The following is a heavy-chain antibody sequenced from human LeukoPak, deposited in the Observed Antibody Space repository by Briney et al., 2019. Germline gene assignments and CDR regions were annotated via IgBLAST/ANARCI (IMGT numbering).Heavy chain of an antibody. V-gene: IGHV3-30*18. Sequence: GGSLRLSCAASGFTFSSYGMHWVRQAPGKGLEWVAVISYDGSNKYYADSVKGRFTISRDNSKNSLYLQMNSLRAEDTAVYYCAKDIGDNWNWDYYYYGMDVWGQGTLVTVSS. D-gene: IGHD1-7*01. CDR1: GFTFSSYG. CDR2: ISYDGSNK. CDR3: AKDIGDNWNWDYYYYGMDV. J-gene: IGHJ6*02.